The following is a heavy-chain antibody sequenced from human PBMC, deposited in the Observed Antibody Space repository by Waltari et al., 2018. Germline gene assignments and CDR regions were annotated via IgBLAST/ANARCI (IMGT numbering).Heavy chain of an antibody. V-gene: IGHV4-39*02. CDR2: ISYSGST. Sequence: QLQLHESGPGLVKASETPSLTCTVSGASITTSSYYWGWIRQPPGKGLEWIGSISYSGSTYYNPSLKSRVTILLDKSKNQFSLHLDSVTAADTAVYYCVTGPRDKWVGRYSGEFFHHWGPGTLVTVSS. J-gene: IGHJ1*01. D-gene: IGHD3-9*01. CDR1: GASITTSSYY. CDR3: VTGPRDKWVGRYSGEFFHH.